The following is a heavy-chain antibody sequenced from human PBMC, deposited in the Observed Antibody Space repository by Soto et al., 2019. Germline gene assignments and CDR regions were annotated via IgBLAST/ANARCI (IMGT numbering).Heavy chain of an antibody. J-gene: IGHJ4*02. D-gene: IGHD4-17*01. CDR3: TKSMTTVVTLDY. V-gene: IGHV4-59*04. Sequence: SETLSLTCTVSGGSISTYYWSWIRQPPGKGLEWIGYIYYSGSTYYNPSLKSRVTISVDTSKNQFSLKLSSVTAADTAVYYCTKSMTTVVTLDYWGQGTLVTVSS. CDR1: GGSISTYY. CDR2: IYYSGST.